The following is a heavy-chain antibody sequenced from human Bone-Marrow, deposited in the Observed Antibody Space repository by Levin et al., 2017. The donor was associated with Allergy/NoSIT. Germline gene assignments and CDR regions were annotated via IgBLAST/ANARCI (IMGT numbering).Heavy chain of an antibody. J-gene: IGHJ4*02. Sequence: GESLKISCAASGFTFSTYSMNWVRQAPGKGLEWVSFIYSSGTTIYYADSVKGRFTISRDNAKNSLYLQMNSLRAEDTAVYYCAREDGASGSFYSYWGQGTLVTVSS. D-gene: IGHD1-26*01. V-gene: IGHV3-48*01. CDR2: IYSSGTTI. CDR1: GFTFSTYS. CDR3: AREDGASGSFYSY.